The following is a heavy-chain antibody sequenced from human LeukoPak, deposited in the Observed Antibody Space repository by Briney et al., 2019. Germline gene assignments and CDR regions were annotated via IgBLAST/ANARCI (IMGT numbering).Heavy chain of an antibody. Sequence: GGSLRLSCAASGFTFSSYGMHWVRQAPGKGLEWVAVIWCDGSNKYYADSVKGRFTISRDNSKNTLYLQMNSLRAEDTAVYYCAKGGYCTNGVCYTEDAFDIWGQGTMVTVSS. CDR1: GFTFSSYG. CDR2: IWCDGSNK. J-gene: IGHJ3*02. CDR3: AKGGYCTNGVCYTEDAFDI. D-gene: IGHD2-8*01. V-gene: IGHV3-33*06.